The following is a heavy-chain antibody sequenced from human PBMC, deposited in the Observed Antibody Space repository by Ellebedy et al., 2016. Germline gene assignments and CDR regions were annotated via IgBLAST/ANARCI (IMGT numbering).Heavy chain of an antibody. J-gene: IGHJ4*02. Sequence: GGSLRLSCAASGFTFSTYWMTWVRQAPGRGLEWVANIKPDESEKNYVDSVRGRFTISRANAKNSLYLQMKSLTAEDTAVYYFARVIVSGDRLDSWGRGSLVTVSS. V-gene: IGHV3-7*01. CDR1: GFTFSTYW. D-gene: IGHD5/OR15-5a*01. CDR3: ARVIVSGDRLDS. CDR2: IKPDESEK.